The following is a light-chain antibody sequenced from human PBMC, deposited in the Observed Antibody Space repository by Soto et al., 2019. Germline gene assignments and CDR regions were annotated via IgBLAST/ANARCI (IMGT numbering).Light chain of an antibody. J-gene: IGKJ5*01. CDR2: GAS. CDR1: QSVSSSY. CDR3: QQYGSSPLIT. Sequence: EIVLTQSPGTLSLSPGERATLSCMASQSVSSSYLAWYQQKPGQAPRLLIYGASIRATGIPDRFSGSGSGTDFPLTISRLEPEDFAVNYCQQYGSSPLITFGQGTRLEIK. V-gene: IGKV3-20*01.